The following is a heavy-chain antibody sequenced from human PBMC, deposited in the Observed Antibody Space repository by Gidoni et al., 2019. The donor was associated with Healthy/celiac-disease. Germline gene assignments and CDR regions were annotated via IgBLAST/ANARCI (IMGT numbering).Heavy chain of an antibody. CDR3: AKDKGTPRAYYYYGMDV. CDR1: GFTFDDYA. V-gene: IGHV3-9*01. J-gene: IGHJ6*02. Sequence: EVQLVESGGGLVQPGRSLRLSCAASGFTFDDYAMHWVRQAPGKGLEWVAGISWNSGSIGYADSVKGRFTISRDNAKNSLYLQMNSLRAEDTALYYCAKDKGTPRAYYYYGMDVWGQGTTVTVSS. D-gene: IGHD1-1*01. CDR2: ISWNSGSI.